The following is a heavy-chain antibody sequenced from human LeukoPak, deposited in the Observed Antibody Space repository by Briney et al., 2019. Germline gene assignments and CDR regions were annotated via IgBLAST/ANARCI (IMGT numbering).Heavy chain of an antibody. CDR3: ARASVENTLRIDDY. CDR1: GYTFTYYY. J-gene: IGHJ4*02. D-gene: IGHD2-15*01. Sequence: ASVKVSCKASGYTFTYYYMHWVRQAPGQGLEWMGWINPYRGDTNYAQKFQGRVTMTRDTSITTAYMDLSRLKSDDTAVYYCARASVENTLRIDDYWGQGTLVTVSS. CDR2: INPYRGDT. V-gene: IGHV1-2*02.